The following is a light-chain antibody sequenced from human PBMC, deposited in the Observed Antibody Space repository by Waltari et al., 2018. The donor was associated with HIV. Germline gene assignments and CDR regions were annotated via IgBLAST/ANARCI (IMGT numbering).Light chain of an antibody. CDR3: QSYDSSLTGWV. CDR1: RPNAGAGYD. Sequence: QSVLTQPPSVSGAPGQRVTISCTGGRPNAGAGYDVHWYQQLPGTAPKLLIFVNINRPSGVSDRFSGSKSGTSASLAITGLQAEDEADYYCQSYDSSLTGWVFGGGTKLTVL. CDR2: VNI. J-gene: IGLJ3*02. V-gene: IGLV1-40*01.